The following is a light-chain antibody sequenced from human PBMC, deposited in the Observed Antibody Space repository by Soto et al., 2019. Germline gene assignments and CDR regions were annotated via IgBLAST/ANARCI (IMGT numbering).Light chain of an antibody. CDR1: SSNIGAGYE. J-gene: IGLJ3*02. Sequence: QSVLTQPPSVSGAPGQRVTISCTGSSSNIGAGYEVHWYQQIPGTAPKLLIYGNTNRPSGVPDRFSASKSGTSASLAITGLQAEDEADYYCAAWDDSLSGPWVFGGGTKLTVL. CDR3: AAWDDSLSGPWV. CDR2: GNT. V-gene: IGLV1-40*01.